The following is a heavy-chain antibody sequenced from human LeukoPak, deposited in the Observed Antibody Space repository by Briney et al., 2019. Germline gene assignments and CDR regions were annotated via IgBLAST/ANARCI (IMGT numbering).Heavy chain of an antibody. Sequence: PSETLSLTCTVSVGSVSRGRYYWSWIRQPPGKGLEWIGYIYYSVSTNYNPSLKSRVTTSVDTSKNQFSLMVSSVTAADTAVYYCARGRAAAGQNFLDYWGQGALVTVSS. J-gene: IGHJ4*02. V-gene: IGHV4-61*01. CDR1: VGSVSRGRYY. CDR2: IYYSVST. D-gene: IGHD6-13*01. CDR3: ARGRAAAGQNFLDY.